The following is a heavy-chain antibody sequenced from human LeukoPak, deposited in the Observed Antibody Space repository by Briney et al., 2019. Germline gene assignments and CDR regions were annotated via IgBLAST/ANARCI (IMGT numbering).Heavy chain of an antibody. J-gene: IGHJ5*02. Sequence: SETLSLTCTVSGGSISSYYWSWIRQPPGKGLEWIGYIYYSGSTNYNPSLKSRVTISVDTSKNQFSLKLSSVTAADTAVYYCARQHRGFDPWGQGTLVTVSS. CDR2: IYYSGST. CDR1: GGSISSYY. CDR3: ARQHRGFDP. V-gene: IGHV4-59*08.